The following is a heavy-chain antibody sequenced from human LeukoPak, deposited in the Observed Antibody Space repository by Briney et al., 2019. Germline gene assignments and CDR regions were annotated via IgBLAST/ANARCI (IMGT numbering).Heavy chain of an antibody. CDR2: ISYDGSNK. CDR1: GFTFSSYA. J-gene: IGHJ6*04. D-gene: IGHD3-10*01. CDR3: ARDVGGSGSYYNVDMDV. V-gene: IGHV3-30*04. Sequence: PGRSLRLSCAASGFTFSSYAMHWVRQAPGKGLEWGAVISYDGSNKYYADSVKGRFTFSRDNSKNTLYLQMNSLRAEDTAVYYCARDVGGSGSYYNVDMDVWGKGTTVTVSS.